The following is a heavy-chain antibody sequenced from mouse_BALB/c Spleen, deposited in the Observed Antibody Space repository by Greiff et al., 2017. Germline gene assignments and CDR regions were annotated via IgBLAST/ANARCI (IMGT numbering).Heavy chain of an antibody. Sequence: VQLQQSGAELVKPGASVKLSCKASGYTFTSYWMHWVKQRPGQGLEWIGEIDPSDSYTNYNQKFKGKATLTVDKSSSTAYMQLSSLTSEDSAVYYCARRHGYYAMDYWGQGTSVTVSS. V-gene: IGHV1-69*02. CDR2: IDPSDSYT. CDR3: ARRHGYYAMDY. J-gene: IGHJ4*01. CDR1: GYTFTSYW.